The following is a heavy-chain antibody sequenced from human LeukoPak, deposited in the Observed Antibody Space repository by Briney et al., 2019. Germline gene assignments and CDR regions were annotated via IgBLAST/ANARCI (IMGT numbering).Heavy chain of an antibody. Sequence: ASVKVSCKVSGYTLTELSMHWVRQAPGKGLEWMGGFDPEDGETIYAQKFQGRVTMTRNTSISTAYMELSSLRSEDTAVYYCARGRRYSSSWYYSYWGQGTLVTVSS. J-gene: IGHJ4*02. D-gene: IGHD6-13*01. CDR2: FDPEDGET. CDR3: ARGRRYSSSWYYSY. CDR1: GYTLTELS. V-gene: IGHV1-24*01.